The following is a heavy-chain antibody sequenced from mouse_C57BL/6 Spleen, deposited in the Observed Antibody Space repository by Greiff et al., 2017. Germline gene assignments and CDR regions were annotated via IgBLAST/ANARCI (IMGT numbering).Heavy chain of an antibody. CDR2: INYDGSST. V-gene: IGHV5-16*01. CDR1: GFTFSDYY. Sequence: DVHLVESEGGLVQPGSSMKLSCTASGFTFSDYYMAWVRQVPEKGLEWVANINYDGSSTYYLDSLKSRFIISRDNAKNILYLQMSSLKSEDTATYYCARDPYDYGGFDVWGTGTTVTVSS. D-gene: IGHD2-4*01. CDR3: ARDPYDYGGFDV. J-gene: IGHJ1*03.